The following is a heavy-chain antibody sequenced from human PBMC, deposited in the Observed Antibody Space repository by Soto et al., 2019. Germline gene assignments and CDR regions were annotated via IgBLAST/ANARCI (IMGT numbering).Heavy chain of an antibody. CDR3: ARDMGIAAAEYYFDY. Sequence: GGSLRLSCAASGFTFSSDGMHWVRQAPGKGLEWVAVIWYDGSNKYYADSVKGRFTISRDNSKNTLYLQMNSLRAEDTAVYYCARDMGIAAAEYYFDYWGQGTLVTVSS. D-gene: IGHD6-13*01. J-gene: IGHJ4*02. CDR2: IWYDGSNK. V-gene: IGHV3-33*01. CDR1: GFTFSSDG.